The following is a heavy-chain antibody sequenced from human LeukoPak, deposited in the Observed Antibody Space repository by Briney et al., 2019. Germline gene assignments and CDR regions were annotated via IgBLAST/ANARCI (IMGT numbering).Heavy chain of an antibody. V-gene: IGHV3-30-3*01. D-gene: IGHD3-3*01. CDR1: GFTFSNYA. CDR2: ISYDGSNK. Sequence: GGSLRLSCAASGFTFSNYAMHWARQAPGKGLEWVALISYDGSNKCYADSVKGRFTISRDNSKNTLYLQMNSLRGEDTAVYYCARGAPRNYDFWSGPFDYWGQGSLVTVSS. J-gene: IGHJ4*02. CDR3: ARGAPRNYDFWSGPFDY.